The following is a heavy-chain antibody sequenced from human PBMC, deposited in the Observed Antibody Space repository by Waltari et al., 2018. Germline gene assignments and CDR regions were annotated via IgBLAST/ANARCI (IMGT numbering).Heavy chain of an antibody. CDR3: ARHGGYSGYDLLDY. J-gene: IGHJ4*02. D-gene: IGHD5-12*01. Sequence: QVQLQESGPGLVKPSETLSLTCGVSGYSISSGYYWGWIRQPPGKGLEWIGSIYHSGRTYYNPSLKSRLTISVDTSKNQFSLKLSSVTAADTAVYYCARHGGYSGYDLLDYWGQGTLVTVSS. CDR1: GYSISSGYY. CDR2: IYHSGRT. V-gene: IGHV4-38-2*01.